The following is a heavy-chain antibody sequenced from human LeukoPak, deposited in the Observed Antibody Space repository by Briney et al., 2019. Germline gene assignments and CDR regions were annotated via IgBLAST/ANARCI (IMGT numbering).Heavy chain of an antibody. V-gene: IGHV3-33*01. CDR2: IWYDGSNK. D-gene: IGHD5-24*01. Sequence: PGGSLRLSCAASGFTFSSYGMHWVRQAPGKGLEWVAVIWYDGSNKYYADSVKGRFTISRDNSKNTLYLQMNSLRAEDTAVYYCARESERWLQLHAFDIWGQGTMVTVSS. CDR1: GFTFSSYG. J-gene: IGHJ3*02. CDR3: ARESERWLQLHAFDI.